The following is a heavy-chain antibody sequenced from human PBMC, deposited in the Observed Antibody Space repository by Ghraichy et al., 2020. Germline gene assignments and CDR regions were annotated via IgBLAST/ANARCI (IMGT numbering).Heavy chain of an antibody. D-gene: IGHD3-3*01. CDR1: GGSISSTSYY. CDR2: IYYSGST. J-gene: IGHJ4*02. V-gene: IGHV4-39*01. CDR3: ARIPRYYDFWSGSFDY. Sequence: SETLSLTCTVSGGSISSTSYYWGWIRQPPGRGLEWIGTIYYSGSTYYNPSLKSRVNIAVDASKNQFSLNLTSLTAADTAVYYCARIPRYYDFWSGSFDYWGQGTLVTVSS.